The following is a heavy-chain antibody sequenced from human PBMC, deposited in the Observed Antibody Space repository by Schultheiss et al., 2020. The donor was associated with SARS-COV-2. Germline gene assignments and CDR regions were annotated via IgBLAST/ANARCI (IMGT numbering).Heavy chain of an antibody. Sequence: GGSLRLSCAASGFTFSSYTMTWVRQAPGKGLEWVSAISGSGGSTYYADSVKGRFTMSRDNSKNTLHLQMNSLRAEDTAVYYCARDKLAYYYDSSGYYYSSWGQGTLVTVSS. J-gene: IGHJ5*02. D-gene: IGHD3-22*01. CDR3: ARDKLAYYYDSSGYYYSS. CDR1: GFTFSSYT. V-gene: IGHV3-23*01. CDR2: ISGSGGST.